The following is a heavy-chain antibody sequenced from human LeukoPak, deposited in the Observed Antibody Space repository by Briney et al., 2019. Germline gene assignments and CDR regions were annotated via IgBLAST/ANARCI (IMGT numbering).Heavy chain of an antibody. V-gene: IGHV4-4*02. J-gene: IGHJ4*02. Sequence: SGTLSLTCAVSGGSISSSNFWSWVCQPPGKGLEWIGEIYHSGSTNYNPSLKSRVTISVDESKNQFSLLLSSVTAADTAVYYCARSEPSFYFDSWGQGILVTVSS. CDR2: IYHSGST. CDR3: ARSEPSFYFDS. CDR1: GGSISSSNF.